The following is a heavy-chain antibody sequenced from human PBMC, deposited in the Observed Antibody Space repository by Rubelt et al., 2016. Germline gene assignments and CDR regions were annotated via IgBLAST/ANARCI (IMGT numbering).Heavy chain of an antibody. CDR2: IYYNVNT. CDR1: GGFINSHY. CDR3: ARDTSSYYDSSGSFDI. J-gene: IGHJ3*02. V-gene: IGHV4-59*11. Sequence: QVQLQESGPGLVKPSETLSLTCTVSGGFINSHYWSWIRQPPGKGLEWIGYIYYNVNTKYNPSLKSRVTISTDTSKTQFSLRWGSVTAADTAVYYCARDTSSYYDSSGSFDIWGQGTMVTVSS. D-gene: IGHD3-22*01.